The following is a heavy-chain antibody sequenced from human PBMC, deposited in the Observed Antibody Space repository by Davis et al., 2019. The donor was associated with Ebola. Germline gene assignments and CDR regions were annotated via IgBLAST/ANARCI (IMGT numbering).Heavy chain of an antibody. V-gene: IGHV3-23*01. CDR1: GFTFSSFA. D-gene: IGHD2-21*01. Sequence: PGGSLRLSCAASGFTFSSFAMGWVRQAPGKGLEWVSAISASGDATYYADSVKGRFTISSDHSKNMLSLEMNSLRAEDAAIYYCARRGAGGYWWGAFDYWGQGTRVTVSS. CDR3: ARRGAGGYWWGAFDY. CDR2: ISASGDAT. J-gene: IGHJ4*02.